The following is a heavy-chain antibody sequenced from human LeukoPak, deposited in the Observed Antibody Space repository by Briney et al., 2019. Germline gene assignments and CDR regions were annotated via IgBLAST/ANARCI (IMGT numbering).Heavy chain of an antibody. Sequence: SGTLSLTCGVSGGSIDITNYWSWVRQAPGKGLEWIGEIPHDGTTNHNPSLRSRVAMSLDRANNQFSLSLTSVTAADTAVYYCTREDRPFCPFAYWGQGVLVTVSS. D-gene: IGHD3-22*01. CDR2: IPHDGTT. CDR3: TREDRPFCPFAY. V-gene: IGHV4-4*02. J-gene: IGHJ4*02. CDR1: GGSIDITNY.